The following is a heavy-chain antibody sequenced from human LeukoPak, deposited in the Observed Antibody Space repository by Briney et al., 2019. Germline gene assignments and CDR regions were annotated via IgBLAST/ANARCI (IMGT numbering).Heavy chain of an antibody. J-gene: IGHJ6*02. Sequence: GGSLRLSCAASGFTFSSYAMHWVRQAPGKGLEYVSAISSNGSSTYYANSVKGRFTISRDNSKNTLYLQMGSLRAEDMAVYYCATAVITTRYYYYGMDVWGQGTTVTVSS. CDR3: ATAVITTRYYYYGMDV. CDR2: ISSNGSST. D-gene: IGHD3-22*01. CDR1: GFTFSSYA. V-gene: IGHV3-64*01.